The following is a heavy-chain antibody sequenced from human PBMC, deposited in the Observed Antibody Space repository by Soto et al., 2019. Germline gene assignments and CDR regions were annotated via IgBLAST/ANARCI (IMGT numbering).Heavy chain of an antibody. J-gene: IGHJ4*02. Sequence: QVQLVQSGGEVKKPGASVKVSCKASGYTFADSGISWVRQAPGQGLEWLGGSSAYNGDTEYAQKCQGRVTMNTDTYTSTAYMELRSLTSDDTALYYCDRVRAAAFVPFDFWGQGTLVTVSS. CDR1: GYTFADSG. D-gene: IGHD2-2*01. CDR3: DRVRAAAFVPFDF. CDR2: SSAYNGDT. V-gene: IGHV1-18*01.